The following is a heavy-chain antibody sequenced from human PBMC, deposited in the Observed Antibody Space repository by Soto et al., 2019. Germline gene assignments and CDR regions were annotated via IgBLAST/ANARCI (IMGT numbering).Heavy chain of an antibody. CDR2: LNPNSGGT. V-gene: IGHV1-2*02. Sequence: ASVKVSCKASGYTFTGSYMHWVRQAPGQGLEWMGWLNPNSGGTNYAQKFQGRVTMTRDTSISTACMELSRLRSADTAVYYCARGWRDLSGELLCYWGQGTLVTVSS. CDR1: GYTFTGSY. D-gene: IGHD3-10*01. CDR3: ARGWRDLSGELLCY. J-gene: IGHJ4*02.